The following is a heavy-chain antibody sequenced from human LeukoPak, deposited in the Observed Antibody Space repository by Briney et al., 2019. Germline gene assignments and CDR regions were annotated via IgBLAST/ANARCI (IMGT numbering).Heavy chain of an antibody. CDR3: ARQYSSGWPWFDP. J-gene: IGHJ5*02. V-gene: IGHV4-39*01. D-gene: IGHD6-19*01. Sequence: SETLSLTCTVSGGSISSGGYYWGWIRPPPGKGLEWIGSIYYSGSTDYNPSLKSRVTISVDTSKNQFSLKLTSVTAADGGVYYCARQYSSGWPWFDPWGQGTLVTVSS. CDR2: IYYSGST. CDR1: GGSISSGGYY.